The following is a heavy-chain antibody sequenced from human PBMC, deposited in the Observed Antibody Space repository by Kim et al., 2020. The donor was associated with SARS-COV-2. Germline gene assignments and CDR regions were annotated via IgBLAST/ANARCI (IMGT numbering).Heavy chain of an antibody. CDR3: TISVTTVAYFDY. D-gene: IGHD4-17*01. J-gene: IGHJ4*02. V-gene: IGHV3-15*01. CDR1: GFTFTNAW. Sequence: GGSLRLSCAASGFTFTNAWMNWVRQAPGKGLEWVGRIRSKSDGGTTDYAAPVKGRFTISRDDSKNTLSLQMDSMKTEDTAVYYCTISVTTVAYFDYWGQGTLVTVSS. CDR2: IRSKSDGGTT.